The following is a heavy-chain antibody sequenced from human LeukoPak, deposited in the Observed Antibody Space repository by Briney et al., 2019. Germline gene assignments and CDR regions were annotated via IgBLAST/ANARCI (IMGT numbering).Heavy chain of an antibody. D-gene: IGHD3-22*01. Sequence: GSVKVSCTASGFPLSVLYMQWGPQAPGQGLEWIGWINPDSGGTNNAQKFQGRVTMTRSTSISTAHMERSRRRSEDTAVYSWLRTFYDTLSSDAFDFWGQGTMVIVSS. V-gene: IGHV1-2*02. CDR2: INPDSGGT. CDR3: LRTFYDTLSSDAFDF. CDR1: GFPLSVLY. J-gene: IGHJ3*01.